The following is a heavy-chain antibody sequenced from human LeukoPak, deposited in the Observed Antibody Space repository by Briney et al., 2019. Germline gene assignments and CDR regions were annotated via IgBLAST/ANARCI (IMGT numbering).Heavy chain of an antibody. CDR2: INPNSGGT. J-gene: IGHJ5*02. CDR1: GYTFTVYY. Sequence: ASVTVSFKASGYTFTVYYMHWVRQAPGQGLEWMGWINPNSGGTNYAQKFQGRVTMTRDTSISTAYMELSRLRSDDTAVYYCAMITIFGVVIRAWGQGTLVTVSS. V-gene: IGHV1-2*02. CDR3: AMITIFGVVIRA. D-gene: IGHD3-3*01.